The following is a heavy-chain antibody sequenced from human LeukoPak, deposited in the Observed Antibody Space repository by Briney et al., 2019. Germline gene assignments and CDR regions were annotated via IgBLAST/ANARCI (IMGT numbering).Heavy chain of an antibody. CDR3: ARGRLAVAGTYYYYGMDV. Sequence: GASVKVSCKASGHTFTSYDINWVRQATGQGLEWMGWMNPNSGNTGYAQKFQGRVTMTRNTSISTAYMELSSLRSEDTAVYYCARGRLAVAGTYYYYGMDVWGQGTTVTVAS. CDR1: GHTFTSYD. CDR2: MNPNSGNT. D-gene: IGHD6-19*01. J-gene: IGHJ6*02. V-gene: IGHV1-8*01.